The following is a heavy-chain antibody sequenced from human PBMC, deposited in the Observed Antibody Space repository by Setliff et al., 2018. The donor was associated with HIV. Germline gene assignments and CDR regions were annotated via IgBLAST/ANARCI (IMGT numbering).Heavy chain of an antibody. CDR3: ARSPPTTFWSGYTYYYYMDV. Sequence: ETLSLTCTVSGGSISSYYWSWIRQPPGKGLEWIGYIYYSGSTNYNPSLKSRVTISVDTSKNQFSLKLNSVTAADTAVYYCARSPPTTFWSGYTYYYYMDVWGKGTTVTAP. CDR2: IYYSGST. CDR1: GGSISSYY. V-gene: IGHV4-59*01. J-gene: IGHJ6*03. D-gene: IGHD3-3*01.